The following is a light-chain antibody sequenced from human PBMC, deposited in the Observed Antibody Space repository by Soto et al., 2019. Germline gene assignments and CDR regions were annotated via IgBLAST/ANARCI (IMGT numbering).Light chain of an antibody. CDR1: QSVSSN. V-gene: IGKV3-15*01. J-gene: IGKJ2*01. Sequence: EIVMTQSPATLSVSPGERATVSCRASQSVSSNLAWYQQKPGQAPRLLIYGASTRATGIPARFSGSGSGTEFTLTSGSLQSEDFAVYYCQRYNNWPRTFGQGTKLEIK. CDR3: QRYNNWPRT. CDR2: GAS.